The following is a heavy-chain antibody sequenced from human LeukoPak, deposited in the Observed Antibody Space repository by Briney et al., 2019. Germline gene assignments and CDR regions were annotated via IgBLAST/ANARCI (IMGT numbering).Heavy chain of an antibody. CDR2: INPSGGST. J-gene: IGHJ3*02. Sequence: ASVKVSCKASGCTFTSYYMHWVRQAPGQGLEWMGIINPSGGSTNYAQKFQGRVTMTRDTSTSTVYMELSSLRSEDTAVYYCARAAAGYFYAFDIWGQGTMVTVSS. CDR1: GCTFTSYY. CDR3: ARAAAGYFYAFDI. V-gene: IGHV1-46*03. D-gene: IGHD6-13*01.